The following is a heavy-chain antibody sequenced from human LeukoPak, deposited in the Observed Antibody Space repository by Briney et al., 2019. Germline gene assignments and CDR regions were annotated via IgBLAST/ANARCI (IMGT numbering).Heavy chain of an antibody. CDR1: GFTFSSYE. J-gene: IGHJ4*02. Sequence: GGSLRLXCAASGFTFSSYEMNWVRQAPGKGLESVSYISGRGTTIYYADSVKGRFTISRDNAKNSLYLQMNSLRAEDAALYYCARVTRDSGSWYDYWGQGTLVTVSS. CDR2: ISGRGTTI. V-gene: IGHV3-48*03. D-gene: IGHD6-13*01. CDR3: ARVTRDSGSWYDY.